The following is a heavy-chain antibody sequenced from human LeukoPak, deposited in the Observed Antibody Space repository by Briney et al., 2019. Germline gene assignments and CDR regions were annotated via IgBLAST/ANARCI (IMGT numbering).Heavy chain of an antibody. CDR3: ARIPPAGIAAAGAYYYYGMDV. Sequence: SETLSLTCTVSGGSISSYYWSWIRQPPGKGLEWIGYIYSSGSTNYNPSLKSRVTISVDTSKNQFSLKLSSVTAADTAVYYCARIPPAGIAAAGAYYYYGMDVWGQGTTVTVSS. CDR2: IYSSGST. CDR1: GGSISSYY. V-gene: IGHV4-59*01. D-gene: IGHD6-13*01. J-gene: IGHJ6*02.